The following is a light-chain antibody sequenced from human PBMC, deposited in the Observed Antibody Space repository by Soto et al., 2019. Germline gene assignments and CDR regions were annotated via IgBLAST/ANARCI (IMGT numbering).Light chain of an antibody. CDR3: SSYTSSSTHYV. CDR2: EVR. V-gene: IGLV2-14*01. Sequence: ALTQPASVSGSPGQSITISCTGTSGDVGGYNFVSWYQQQPGKAPKLMIYEVRTRPSGVSNRFSGSKSGNTASLTISGLQAEDEADYYCSSYTSSSTHYVFXTGTKVTVL. J-gene: IGLJ1*01. CDR1: SGDVGGYNF.